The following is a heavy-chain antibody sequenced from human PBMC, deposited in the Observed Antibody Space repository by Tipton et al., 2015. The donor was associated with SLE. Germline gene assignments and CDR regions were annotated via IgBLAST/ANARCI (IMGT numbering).Heavy chain of an antibody. D-gene: IGHD1-14*01. CDR2: IHDSGRT. CDR1: GYSISAGYY. V-gene: IGHV4-38-2*01. J-gene: IGHJ5*02. CDR3: ARYTSTWLET. Sequence: GLVKPSETLSLKCAVSGYSISAGYYWGWVRQPPGKGLEWIGFIHDSGRTNYNTSLKSRLTISIDTSKNQFSLKLNSVTAADTALYYCARYTSTWLETWGLGTLVTVSS.